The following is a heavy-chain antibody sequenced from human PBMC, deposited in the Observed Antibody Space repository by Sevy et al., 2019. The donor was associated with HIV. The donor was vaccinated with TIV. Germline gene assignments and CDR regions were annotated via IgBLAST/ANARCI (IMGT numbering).Heavy chain of an antibody. V-gene: IGHV4-30-4*01. CDR3: AGAVATTADFDY. D-gene: IGHD6-19*01. Sequence: SETLSLTCTVSGGSISSGNYYWHWIRQPPGKGLEWIGYISYTGNTYYNPSLKSRLTMSMDTSRDQFSLRLSSVTAADTAVYYCAGAVATTADFDYWGQGTQVTVSS. J-gene: IGHJ4*02. CDR2: ISYTGNT. CDR1: GGSISSGNYY.